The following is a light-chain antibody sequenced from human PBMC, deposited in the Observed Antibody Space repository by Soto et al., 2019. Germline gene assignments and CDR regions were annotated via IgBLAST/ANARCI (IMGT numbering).Light chain of an antibody. CDR1: QSVLYSSNNKNY. CDR2: CAS. V-gene: IGKV4-1*01. Sequence: DIVMTQSPDSLAVSLGERATINCKSSQSVLYSSNNKNYLAWYQQKPGQPPKLLIYCASTRESGVPARFSGSGSGTDFTPTISSPQAEDVAVYYGQQYYSTPYTFGQGTQLEIK. CDR3: QQYYSTPYT. J-gene: IGKJ2*01.